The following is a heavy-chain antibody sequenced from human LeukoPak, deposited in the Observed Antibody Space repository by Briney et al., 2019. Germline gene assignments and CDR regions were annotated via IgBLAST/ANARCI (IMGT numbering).Heavy chain of an antibody. CDR1: GGSISSYY. V-gene: IGHV4-59*01. D-gene: IGHD3-10*01. J-gene: IGHJ4*02. CDR2: ISDTGST. Sequence: PSETLSLTCTVSGGSISSYYWSWIRQPPGKGLEWIGYISDTGSTNYNPSLKCRVTISVDTSKNQFSLKLTSVTAADTAVYYCARDRELGYWGQGTLVTVSS. CDR3: ARDRELGY.